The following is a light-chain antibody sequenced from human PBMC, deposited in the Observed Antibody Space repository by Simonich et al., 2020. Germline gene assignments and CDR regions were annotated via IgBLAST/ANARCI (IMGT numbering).Light chain of an antibody. Sequence: NFMLTQPHSVSESPGKTVTISCTRSSGSIASNYVQWYQQRPGESPTPVIVEDNQRPSGVPDRFSGSIDSSSNSASLTISGLKTEDEADYYCQSYDSSSWVFGGGTKLTVL. CDR3: QSYDSSSWV. J-gene: IGLJ3*02. CDR1: SGSIASNY. CDR2: EDN. V-gene: IGLV6-57*01.